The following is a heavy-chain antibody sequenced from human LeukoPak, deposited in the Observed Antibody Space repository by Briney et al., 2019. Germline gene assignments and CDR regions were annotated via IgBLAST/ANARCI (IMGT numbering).Heavy chain of an antibody. V-gene: IGHV3-21*01. CDR2: ISTTSAYV. CDR1: GFPFRSYS. Sequence: GGSLRLSCAASGFPFRSYSMNWVRQAPGKGLEWVSSISTTSAYVYYVDSVKGRFTISRDNAKNSLYLQMNSLRAEDTAVYYCARDTYNWNYGYDYWGQGTLVTVSS. D-gene: IGHD1-7*01. J-gene: IGHJ4*02. CDR3: ARDTYNWNYGYDY.